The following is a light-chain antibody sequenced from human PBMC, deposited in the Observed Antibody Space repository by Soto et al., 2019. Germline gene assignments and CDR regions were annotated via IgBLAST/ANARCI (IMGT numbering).Light chain of an antibody. V-gene: IGLV1-40*03. CDR1: ISNIWAGYD. Sequence: QSALTQPPSVSWAPGHRFTISFTGSISNIWAGYDVHWYQQPTGTAPKILIYVNSNRPSGVPEPVSGSKSGASASLAITGLQAEDEADYYCQYYDSRLSVVFGGGTKVTVL. CDR2: VNS. CDR3: QYYDSRLSVV. J-gene: IGLJ2*01.